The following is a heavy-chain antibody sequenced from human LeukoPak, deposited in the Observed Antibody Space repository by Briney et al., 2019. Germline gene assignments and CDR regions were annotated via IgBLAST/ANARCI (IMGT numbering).Heavy chain of an antibody. CDR1: GFTFSSYA. CDR2: ISGSGGKT. J-gene: IGHJ2*01. V-gene: IGHV3-23*01. Sequence: QSGGSLRLSCAASGFTFSSYAMSWVRQAPGKGLEWVSAISGSGGKTYYADSVKGRFTISRDNAKNTLYLQMNSLRAEDAAVYYCAKDRAGYFDLWGRGTLVTVSS. CDR3: AKDRAGYFDL.